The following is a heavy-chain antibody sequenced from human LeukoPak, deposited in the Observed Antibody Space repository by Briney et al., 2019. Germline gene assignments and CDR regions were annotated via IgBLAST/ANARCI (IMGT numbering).Heavy chain of an antibody. CDR3: AREGYYYGSSGHYGNWFDP. J-gene: IGHJ5*02. CDR2: TYYRSKWYN. Sequence: SQTLSLTCAISGDSVSSNSAAWSWIRQSPSRGLEWLGRTYYRSKWYNDYALSVKSRITINPDTSKDQFSLQLNSVTPEDTAVYYCAREGYYYGSSGHYGNWFDPWGQGTLVTVSS. CDR1: GDSVSSNSAA. D-gene: IGHD3-22*01. V-gene: IGHV6-1*01.